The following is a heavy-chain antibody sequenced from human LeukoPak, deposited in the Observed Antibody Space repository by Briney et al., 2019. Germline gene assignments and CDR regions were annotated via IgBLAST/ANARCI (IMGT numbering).Heavy chain of an antibody. V-gene: IGHV3-9*01. CDR3: AKDGSHDYGDYEDPSGYYFDY. CDR1: GFTFSSYA. CDR2: ISWNSGSI. J-gene: IGHJ4*02. Sequence: GGSLRLSCAASGFTFSSYAMSWARQAPGKGREWVSGISWNSGSIGCADSVKGRFTISRDNAKNSLYLQMNSLRAEDTALYYCAKDGSHDYGDYEDPSGYYFDYWGQGTLVTVSS. D-gene: IGHD4-17*01.